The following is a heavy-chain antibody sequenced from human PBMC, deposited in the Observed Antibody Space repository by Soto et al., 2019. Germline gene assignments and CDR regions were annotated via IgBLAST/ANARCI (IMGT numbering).Heavy chain of an antibody. CDR1: GFTFSNYG. CDR3: AKDRCYGDLRLGYGMDV. D-gene: IGHD4-17*01. J-gene: IGHJ6*02. CDR2: ISYDGSNK. V-gene: IGHV3-30*18. Sequence: QVQLVESGGGVVQPGRSLRLSCAASGFTFSNYGMHWVRQAPGKGLEWVAVISYDGSNKYYADSVKGRFTISRDNSKNTLYLQMNSLRAEDTAVYYCAKDRCYGDLRLGYGMDVWGQGTTVTVSS.